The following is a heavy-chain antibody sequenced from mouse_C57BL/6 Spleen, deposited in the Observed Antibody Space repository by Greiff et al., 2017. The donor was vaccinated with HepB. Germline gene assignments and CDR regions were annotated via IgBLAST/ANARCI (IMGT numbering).Heavy chain of an antibody. CDR1: GFSINSDCY. CDR3: ARGLYYYGLDY. CDR2: TFYSGIT. V-gene: IGHV3-3*01. J-gene: IGHJ2*01. D-gene: IGHD1-1*01. Sequence: EVQRVESGPSLVRPSQTLSLTCTVTGFSINSDCYWIWIRQFPGNKLEYIGYTFYSGITYYNPSLESRTYITRDTSKNQFSLKLSSVTTEDTATYYCARGLYYYGLDYWGQGTTLTVSS.